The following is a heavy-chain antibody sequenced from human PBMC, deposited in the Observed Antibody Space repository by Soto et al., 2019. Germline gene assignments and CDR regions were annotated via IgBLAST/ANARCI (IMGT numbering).Heavy chain of an antibody. V-gene: IGHV1-69*13. CDR2: IIPIFGTA. CDR3: ARNRVLYSSSSRGWYWFDS. CDR1: GGTFSSYA. J-gene: IGHJ5*01. Sequence: SVKVSCKASGGTFSSYAISWVRQAPGQGLEWMGGIIPIFGTANYAQKFQGRVTITADESTSTAYMELSSLRSEDTAVYYCARNRVLYSSSSRGWYWFDSWGQGTLVTVSS. D-gene: IGHD6-13*01.